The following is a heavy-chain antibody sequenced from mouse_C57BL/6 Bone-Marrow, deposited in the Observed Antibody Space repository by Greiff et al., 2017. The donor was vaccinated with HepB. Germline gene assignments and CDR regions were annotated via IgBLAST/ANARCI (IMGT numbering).Heavy chain of an antibody. CDR3: ARRKGLWYFDV. CDR1: GFTFSSYG. V-gene: IGHV5-6*02. J-gene: IGHJ1*03. Sequence: EVMLVESGGDLVKPGGSLKLSCAASGFTFSSYGMSWVRQTPDKRLEWVATISSGGSYTYYTDSVKGRFTISRTNAKNTLYLQMSSLKSEDTAMYYCARRKGLWYFDVWGTGTTVTVSS. CDR2: ISSGGSYT. D-gene: IGHD3-1*01.